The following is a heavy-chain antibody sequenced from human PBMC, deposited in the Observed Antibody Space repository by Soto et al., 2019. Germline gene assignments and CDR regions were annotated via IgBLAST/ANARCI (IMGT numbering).Heavy chain of an antibody. CDR1: GYTFTTYS. Sequence: QVQLVQSGTEVKKPGASVKVSCKASGYTFTTYSIAWVRQAPGEGLEWMGWISPYNGNTNYAQKFQGRVTMTTDTSTNTAYMELRSLRSDDTAVYYCAREAFGVHNSWFDPWGQGTLVTVSS. CDR3: AREAFGVHNSWFDP. J-gene: IGHJ5*02. V-gene: IGHV1-18*01. D-gene: IGHD3-10*01. CDR2: ISPYNGNT.